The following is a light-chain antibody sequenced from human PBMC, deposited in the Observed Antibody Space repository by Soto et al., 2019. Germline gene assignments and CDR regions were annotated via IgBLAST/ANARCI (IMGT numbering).Light chain of an antibody. J-gene: IGKJ5*01. V-gene: IGKV3-15*01. CDR3: QQYNRWFSIT. CDR2: GAS. CDR1: QDISNK. Sequence: TQSPATLSVSPGERVTLSCRASQDISNKLAWYQQKPGQAPRLLIYGASLRATGIPGRFTGSGSGTEFALTISSLQSEDLATYYWQQYNRWFSITFGQGTRLEIK.